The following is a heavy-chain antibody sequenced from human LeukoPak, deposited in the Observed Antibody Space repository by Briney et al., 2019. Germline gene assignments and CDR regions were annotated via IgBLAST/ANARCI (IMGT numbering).Heavy chain of an antibody. J-gene: IGHJ4*02. V-gene: IGHV1-69*05. CDR3: ARAHRDYYDSSGYSDFDY. CDR1: GGTFSSYA. Sequence: SVKVSCKASGGTFSSYAISWVRQAPGQGREWMGRIIPIFGTANYAQKFQGRVTITTDESTSTAYMELSSLRSEDTAVYYCARAHRDYYDSSGYSDFDYWGQGTLVTVSS. D-gene: IGHD3-22*01. CDR2: IIPIFGTA.